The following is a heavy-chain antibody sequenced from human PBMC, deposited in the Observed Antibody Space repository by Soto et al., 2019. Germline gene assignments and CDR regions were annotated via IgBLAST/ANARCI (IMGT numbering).Heavy chain of an antibody. CDR2: IVSSGRTL. D-gene: IGHD3-10*01. CDR3: ARGSRSSGLDY. J-gene: IGHJ4*02. CDR1: GFTFSDHY. V-gene: IGHV3-11*01. Sequence: LRLSCAASGFTFSDHYMNWIRQAPGKGLEWVSYIVSSGRTLYYADSVKGRFTISRDNAKNSLYLQMNSLRAEDTAVYFCARGSRSSGLDYWGQGALVTVSS.